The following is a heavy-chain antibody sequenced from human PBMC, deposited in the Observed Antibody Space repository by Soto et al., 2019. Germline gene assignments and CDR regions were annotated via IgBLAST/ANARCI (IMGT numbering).Heavy chain of an antibody. J-gene: IGHJ4*02. V-gene: IGHV4-34*01. D-gene: IGHD2-15*01. CDR1: GGSFSGYY. Sequence: PSETLSLTCAVYGGSFSGYYWSWIRQPPGKGLEWIGEINHSGSTNYNPSLKSRVTISVDTSKNQFSLKLSSVTAADTAVYYCALNGYCSGGSYSPRRLVDYWGQGTLVTVSS. CDR3: ALNGYCSGGSYSPRRLVDY. CDR2: INHSGST.